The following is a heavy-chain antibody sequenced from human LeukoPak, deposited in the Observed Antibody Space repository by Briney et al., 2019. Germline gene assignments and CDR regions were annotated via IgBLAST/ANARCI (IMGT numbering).Heavy chain of an antibody. Sequence: GGSLRLSCAASGVTFISYAMSWVRQAPGKGLEWVSAISGSGGSTYYADSVKGRFTISRDNSKNTLYLQMNSLRAKDTAVYYCAKDHPAMVYYFDYWGQGTLVTVSS. J-gene: IGHJ4*02. CDR1: GVTFISYA. D-gene: IGHD5-18*01. CDR3: AKDHPAMVYYFDY. V-gene: IGHV3-23*01. CDR2: ISGSGGST.